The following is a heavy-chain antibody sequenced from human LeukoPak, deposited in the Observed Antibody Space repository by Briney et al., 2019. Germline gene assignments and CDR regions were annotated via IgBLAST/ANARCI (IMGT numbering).Heavy chain of an antibody. CDR3: ARRDCSSTSCYEDY. V-gene: IGHV3-48*02. D-gene: IGHD2-2*01. J-gene: IGHJ4*02. Sequence: GGSLRLSCAASGFTFSSYSMNWVRQAPGKGLEWVSYISSSSSTIYYADSVKGRFTISRDNAKNSLYLQMNSLRDEDTAVYYCARRDCSSTSCYEDYWGQGTLVTVSS. CDR2: ISSSSSTI. CDR1: GFTFSSYS.